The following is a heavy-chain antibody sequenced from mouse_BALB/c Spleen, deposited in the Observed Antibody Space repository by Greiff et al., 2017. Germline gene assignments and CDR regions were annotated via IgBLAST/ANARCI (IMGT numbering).Heavy chain of an antibody. Sequence: EVMLVESGGGLVKPGGSLKLSCAASGFTFSDYYMYWVRQTPEKRLEWVATISDGGSYTYYPDSVKGRFTISRDNAKNNLYLQMSSLKSEDTAMYYCASTGTDYAMDYWGQGTSVTVSS. J-gene: IGHJ4*01. D-gene: IGHD4-1*01. CDR3: ASTGTDYAMDY. CDR1: GFTFSDYY. CDR2: ISDGGSYT. V-gene: IGHV5-4*02.